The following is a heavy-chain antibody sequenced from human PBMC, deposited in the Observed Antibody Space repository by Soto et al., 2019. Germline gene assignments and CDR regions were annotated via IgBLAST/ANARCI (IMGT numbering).Heavy chain of an antibody. CDR1: GFDISTYG. Sequence: GWSLRLSCEASGFDISTYGLNWVRQAPGKGLEWLAFIWYDGSNQDYAASVKGRFTSSRDNSRKTLYLQMNNLRGYYRAAYFFARAGYSGTYYHCIGYWG. CDR2: IWYDGSNQ. D-gene: IGHD1-26*01. J-gene: IGHJ4*01. CDR3: ARAGYSGTYYHCIGY. V-gene: IGHV3-33*01.